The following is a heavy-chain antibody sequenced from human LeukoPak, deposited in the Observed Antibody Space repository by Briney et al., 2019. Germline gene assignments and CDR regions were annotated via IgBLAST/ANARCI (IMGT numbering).Heavy chain of an antibody. Sequence: GGSLRLSCAASGFTFSSYSMNWVRQAPGKGLEWVSSISSSSSYIYYADSVKGRFTISRDNAKNSLYLQMNSLRAEDTAVYYCAREEGNSGSYFGDYWGQGTLVTVSS. J-gene: IGHJ4*02. V-gene: IGHV3-21*01. CDR3: AREEGNSGSYFGDY. CDR1: GFTFSSYS. CDR2: ISSSSSYI. D-gene: IGHD3-10*01.